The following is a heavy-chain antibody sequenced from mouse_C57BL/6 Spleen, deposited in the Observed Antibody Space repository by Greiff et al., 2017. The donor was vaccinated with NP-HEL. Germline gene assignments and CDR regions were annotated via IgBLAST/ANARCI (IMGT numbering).Heavy chain of an antibody. D-gene: IGHD2-3*01. J-gene: IGHJ4*01. CDR1: GFTFSDYG. CDR2: IRSGSSTI. Sequence: EVQRVESGGGLVKPGGSLKLSCAASGFTFSDYGMHWVRQAPEKGLEWVADIRSGSSTIYYADTVKGRFTISRDNAKNTLFLQMTSLRSEDTAMYYCARRDYGYYVRAMDYWGQGTSVTVSS. CDR3: ARRDYGYYVRAMDY. V-gene: IGHV5-17*01.